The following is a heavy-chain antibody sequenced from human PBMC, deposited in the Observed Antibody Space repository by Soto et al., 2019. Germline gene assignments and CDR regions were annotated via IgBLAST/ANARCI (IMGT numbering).Heavy chain of an antibody. J-gene: IGHJ5*02. CDR2: MNPNSGNT. CDR1: GYTFTSYD. Sequence: ASVKVSCKAPGYTFTSYDINWVRQATGQGLEWMGWMNPNSGNTGYAQKFQGRVTMTRNTSISTAYMELSSLRSEDTAVYYCARELYSNVRFDPWGQGTLVTVSS. D-gene: IGHD6-13*01. CDR3: ARELYSNVRFDP. V-gene: IGHV1-8*01.